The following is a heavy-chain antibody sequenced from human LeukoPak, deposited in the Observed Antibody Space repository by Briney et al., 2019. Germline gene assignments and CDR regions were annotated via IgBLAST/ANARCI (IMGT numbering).Heavy chain of an antibody. V-gene: IGHV3-33*01. CDR3: ARVGYSYGAFDY. CDR1: GFTFSSYG. CDR2: IWYDGSNK. J-gene: IGHJ4*02. Sequence: PGGSLRLSCAASGFTFSSYGMHWVRQAPGKGLEWVAVIWYDGSNKYYADSVKGRFTISRDNSKNTLYLQMNSLRAEDTAVYYCARVGYSYGAFDYWGQGTLVTVSS. D-gene: IGHD5-18*01.